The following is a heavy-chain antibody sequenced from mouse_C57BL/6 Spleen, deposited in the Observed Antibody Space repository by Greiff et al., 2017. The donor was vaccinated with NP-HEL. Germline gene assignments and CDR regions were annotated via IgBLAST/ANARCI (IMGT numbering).Heavy chain of an antibody. J-gene: IGHJ4*01. CDR2: IDPEDGET. Sequence: VQLKESGAELVKPGASVKLSCTASGFNIKDYYMHWVKQRTEQGLEWIGRIDPEDGETKYAPKFQGKATITADTSSNTAYLQLSSLTSEDTAVYYCAPLSYDGYYYYAMDYWGQGTSVTVSS. V-gene: IGHV14-2*01. D-gene: IGHD2-3*01. CDR3: APLSYDGYYYYAMDY. CDR1: GFNIKDYY.